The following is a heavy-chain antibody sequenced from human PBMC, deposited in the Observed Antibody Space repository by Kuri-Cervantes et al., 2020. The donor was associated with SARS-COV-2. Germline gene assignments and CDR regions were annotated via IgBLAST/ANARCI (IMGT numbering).Heavy chain of an antibody. Sequence: GESLKISCAASGFTFSNAWMSWVRQAPGKGLEWVAFIRYDGSNKYYADSVKGRFTISRDNSKNTLYLQMNSLRAEDTAVYYCAKGPYGFGWDQGYYFDYWGQGTLVTVSS. CDR1: GFTFSNAW. V-gene: IGHV3-30*02. D-gene: IGHD3-10*01. CDR3: AKGPYGFGWDQGYYFDY. J-gene: IGHJ4*02. CDR2: IRYDGSNK.